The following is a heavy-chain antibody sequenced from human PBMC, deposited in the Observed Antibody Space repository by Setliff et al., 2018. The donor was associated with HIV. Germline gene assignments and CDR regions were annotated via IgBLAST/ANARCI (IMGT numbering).Heavy chain of an antibody. D-gene: IGHD2-21*02. J-gene: IGHJ6*02. V-gene: IGHV1-18*01. CDR1: GFLMTAYG. Sequence: GASVKVSCKISGFLMTAYGINWVRQAPGQGPEWMGCFTSYNNKADFAPKFQGRVTLTTDTFTSTAYMELRSLRSDDTAVYYCARGGDPPYYFLGMDVWGQGTSVTVSS. CDR2: FTSYNNKA. CDR3: ARGGDPPYYFLGMDV.